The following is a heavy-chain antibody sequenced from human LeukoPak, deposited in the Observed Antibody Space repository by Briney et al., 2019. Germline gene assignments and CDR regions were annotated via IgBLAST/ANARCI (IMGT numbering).Heavy chain of an antibody. J-gene: IGHJ4*02. Sequence: PGGSLRLSCAASGFTFSSYAMHWVRQAPGKGLEWVAVISYDGSNKYYADSVKGRFTISRDNSKNTLYLQMNSLRAEDTAVYYCARGTYSSSWFLDYWGQGTLVTVSS. CDR1: GFTFSSYA. D-gene: IGHD6-13*01. CDR2: ISYDGSNK. V-gene: IGHV3-30*04. CDR3: ARGTYSSSWFLDY.